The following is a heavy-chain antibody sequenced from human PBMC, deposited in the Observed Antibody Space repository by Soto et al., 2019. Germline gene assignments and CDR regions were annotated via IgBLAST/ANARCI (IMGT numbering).Heavy chain of an antibody. D-gene: IGHD1-1*01. CDR2: IIPIFGTA. J-gene: IGHJ2*01. V-gene: IGHV1-69*12. CDR3: ARGTTGAYYWYVDL. Sequence: QVQLVQSGAEVKKPGSSVKVSCKASGGTFSSYAISWVRQAPGQGLEWMGGIIPIFGTANYAQKFQGRVTXXAXEXXSTAYMELSSLRSEDTAVDYCARGTTGAYYWYVDLWGRGTLVTVSS. CDR1: GGTFSSYA.